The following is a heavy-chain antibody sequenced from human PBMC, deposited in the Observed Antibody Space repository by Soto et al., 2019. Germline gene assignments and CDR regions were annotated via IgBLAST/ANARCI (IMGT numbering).Heavy chain of an antibody. V-gene: IGHV4-4*02. CDR3: ARGTGDCSGGSCYFDY. Sequence: PSETLSLTCAVSGGSISSSNWWSWVRQPPGEGLEWIGEIYHSGSTNYNPSLKSPVTISVDKSKNQFSLKLSSVTAAETAVYYRARGTGDCSGGSCYFDYWGRGXLVTVPS. D-gene: IGHD2-15*01. CDR2: IYHSGST. J-gene: IGHJ4*02. CDR1: GGSISSSNW.